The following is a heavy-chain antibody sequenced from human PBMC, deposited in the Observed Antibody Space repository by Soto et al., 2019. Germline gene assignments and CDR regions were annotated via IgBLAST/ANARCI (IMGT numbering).Heavy chain of an antibody. Sequence: ASVKVSCKASGYTFTGYYMHCVRQAPGQVLEWMGWINPNSGGTNYAQKFQGWVTMTRDTSISTAYMELSRLRSDDTAVYYCAREGSSWTHYYYYGMDVWGQGTTVTVSS. CDR1: GYTFTGYY. CDR3: AREGSSWTHYYYYGMDV. J-gene: IGHJ6*02. D-gene: IGHD6-13*01. CDR2: INPNSGGT. V-gene: IGHV1-2*04.